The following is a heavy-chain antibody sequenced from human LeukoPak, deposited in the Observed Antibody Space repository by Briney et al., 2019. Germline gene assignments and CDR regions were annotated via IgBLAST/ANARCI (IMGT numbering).Heavy chain of an antibody. CDR3: AKRSLWFGELSWFDP. J-gene: IGHJ5*02. Sequence: SVKVSCKASGGTFSSYAISWVRQAPGQGLEWMGGIIPIFGTANYAQKFQGRVTITADKSTSTAYMELSSLRSEDTAVYYCAKRSLWFGELSWFDPWGQGTLVTVSS. D-gene: IGHD3-10*01. CDR1: GGTFSSYA. CDR2: IIPIFGTA. V-gene: IGHV1-69*06.